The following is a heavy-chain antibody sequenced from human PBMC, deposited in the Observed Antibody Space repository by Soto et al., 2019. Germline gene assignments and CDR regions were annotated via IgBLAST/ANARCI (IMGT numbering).Heavy chain of an antibody. CDR2: LTVGSSHI. D-gene: IGHD3-16*01. V-gene: IGHV3-21*01. CDR3: SRSPEVGVRGAY. CDR1: GFPFSAYN. Sequence: EVQLVESGGGLVKPGGSLRLSCTGSGFPFSAYNINWVRQAPGNGLEWVSSLTVGSSHIYQPNSMKGRFTISRADAKDSVYLQIDSLRDEDTALYYCSRSPEVGVRGAYWGQGTLVTVSS. J-gene: IGHJ4*02.